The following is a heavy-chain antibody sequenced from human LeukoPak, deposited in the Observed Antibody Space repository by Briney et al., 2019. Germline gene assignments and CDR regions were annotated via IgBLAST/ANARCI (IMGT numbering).Heavy chain of an antibody. J-gene: IGHJ6*03. CDR1: GGTFSSYA. CDR3: ARAPDILTGYHYYYYMDV. CDR2: IIPIFGTA. V-gene: IGHV1-69*13. D-gene: IGHD3-9*01. Sequence: SVKVSCKASGGTFSSYAISWVRQAPGQGLEWMGGIIPIFGTANYAQKFQGRVTITADESTSTAYMELSSLRSEDTAVYYCARAPDILTGYHYYYYMDVWGKGTTVTVSS.